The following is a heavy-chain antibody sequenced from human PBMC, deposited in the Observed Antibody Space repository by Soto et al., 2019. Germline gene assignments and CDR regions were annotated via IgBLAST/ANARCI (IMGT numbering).Heavy chain of an antibody. CDR1: GYTFTSYG. D-gene: IGHD4-17*01. CDR2: ISAYNGNT. Sequence: QVQLVQSGAEVKKPGASVKVSCKASGYTFTSYGISWVRQAPGQGLEWMGWISAYNGNTNYAQKLQGSITMTTDTPKSIADMEMRRQRSDGTAVYYCARGTTVETGSYWGQGTLVTVSS. CDR3: ARGTTVETGSY. V-gene: IGHV1-18*01. J-gene: IGHJ4*02.